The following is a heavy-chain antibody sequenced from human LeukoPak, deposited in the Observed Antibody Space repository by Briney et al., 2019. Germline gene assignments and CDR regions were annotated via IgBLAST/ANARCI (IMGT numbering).Heavy chain of an antibody. J-gene: IGHJ4*02. D-gene: IGHD3-22*01. CDR3: AKGLTYYYDSSGYSPFDY. V-gene: IGHV3-23*01. Sequence: GGSLRLSCAASGFTFSSYAMSWVRQAPGKGLEWVSAISGSGGSTYYPHSVKARFTISRDNSKNTLYLQMNSLRAEDTAVYYCAKGLTYYYDSSGYSPFDYWGQGTLVTVSS. CDR1: GFTFSSYA. CDR2: ISGSGGST.